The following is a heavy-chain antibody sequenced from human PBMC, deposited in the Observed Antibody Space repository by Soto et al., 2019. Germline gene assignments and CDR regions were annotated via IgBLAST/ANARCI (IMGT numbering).Heavy chain of an antibody. D-gene: IGHD2-21*02. V-gene: IGHV1-3*01. CDR3: ASQYCGDYCSANY. Sequence: GATVKVSYKASGYTCTTLSMHSPRQAPGQSLESITYINAGSGYTKASQNFQGRVTITRDPLARTAYMELSSLRSEDTAVYYCASQYCGDYCSANYWVQGTLVTVSS. CDR1: GYTCTTLS. CDR2: INAGSGYT. J-gene: IGHJ4*02.